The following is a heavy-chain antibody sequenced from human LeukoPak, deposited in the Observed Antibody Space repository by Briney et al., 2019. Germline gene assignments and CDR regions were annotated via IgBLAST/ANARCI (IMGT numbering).Heavy chain of an antibody. CDR1: GYSFTSYW. D-gene: IGHD6-13*01. CDR2: IYPGDSDT. Sequence: GESLKISCKGSGYSFTSYWIGWVRQMPGKGLEWMGIIYPGDSDTRYSPSFQGQVTISADKSISTAYLQWSSLKASDTAMYYCARSSYISSWYLHFDYWGQGTLVTVSS. J-gene: IGHJ4*02. CDR3: ARSSYISSWYLHFDY. V-gene: IGHV5-51*01.